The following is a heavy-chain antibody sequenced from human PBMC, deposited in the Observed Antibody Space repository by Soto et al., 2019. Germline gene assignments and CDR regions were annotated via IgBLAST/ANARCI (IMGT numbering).Heavy chain of an antibody. CDR1: GFTFSSYG. Sequence: VQLVESGGGVVQPGRSLRLSCAASGFTFSSYGMHWVRQAPGKGLEWVAVIWYDGSNKYYADSVKGRFTISRDNSKNTLYLQMNSLRAEDTAVYYCARDSSSIVVVVAAAPDYWGQGTLVTVSS. CDR3: ARDSSSIVVVVAAAPDY. J-gene: IGHJ4*02. CDR2: IWYDGSNK. V-gene: IGHV3-33*01. D-gene: IGHD2-15*01.